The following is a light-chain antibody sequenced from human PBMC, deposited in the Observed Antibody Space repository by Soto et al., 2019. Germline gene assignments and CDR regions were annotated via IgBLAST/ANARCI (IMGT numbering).Light chain of an antibody. CDR2: GNT. CDR3: QSYDSSLSGHVV. V-gene: IGLV1-40*01. CDR1: SSNIGAGYD. J-gene: IGLJ2*01. Sequence: QSVLTQPPSVSGAPGQSVTISCTGSSSNIGAGYDVHWYQHLPRTAPKLLIYGNTNRPSGVPDRFSGSKSGTSASLAITGLQAEDEADYYCQSYDSSLSGHVVFGGGTKLTVL.